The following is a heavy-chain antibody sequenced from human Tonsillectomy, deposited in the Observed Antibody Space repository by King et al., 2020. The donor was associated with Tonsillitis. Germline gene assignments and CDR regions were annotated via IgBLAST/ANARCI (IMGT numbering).Heavy chain of an antibody. Sequence: VQLVESGGGLVQPGGSLRLSCAASGFTFSSYWMSWVRQAPGKGLEWVANIKQDGSEKYYVDSVKGRFTISRDNAKNSLYLQMNSLRAEDTAVYYCARGLGGGYYDITVWAGGMDVWGQGTTVTVSS. D-gene: IGHD3-10*01. V-gene: IGHV3-7*01. CDR2: IKQDGSEK. CDR3: ARGLGGGYYDITVWAGGMDV. CDR1: GFTFSSYW. J-gene: IGHJ6*02.